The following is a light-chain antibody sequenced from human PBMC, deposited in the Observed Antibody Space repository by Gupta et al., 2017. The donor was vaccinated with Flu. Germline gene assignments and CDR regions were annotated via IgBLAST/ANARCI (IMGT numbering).Light chain of an antibody. Sequence: AVLTQPSSLSASPGASASLPCTLRSGINVGTYRIYWYQQKPGSPPQYLLRYKSDSDKQQGSGVPSRFSGSKDASATAGILLISGLQSEDEDDYYCMTWHSSAWVFGGGTKLTVL. CDR1: SGINVGTYR. CDR3: MTWHSSAWV. J-gene: IGLJ3*02. V-gene: IGLV5-45*03. CDR2: YKSDSDK.